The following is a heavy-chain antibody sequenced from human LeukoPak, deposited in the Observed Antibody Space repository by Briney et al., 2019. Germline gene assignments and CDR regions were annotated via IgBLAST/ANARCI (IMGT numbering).Heavy chain of an antibody. J-gene: IGHJ3*02. D-gene: IGHD3-9*01. CDR1: GGSISSSSYY. CDR2: IYYSGST. Sequence: SETLSLTCTVSGGSISSSSYYWGWIRQPPGKGLEWIGSIYYSGSTYYNPSLKSRVTISVDTSKNQFSLKLSSVTAADTAVYYCARDEGDILTGLDAFDIWGQGTMVTVSS. V-gene: IGHV4-39*07. CDR3: ARDEGDILTGLDAFDI.